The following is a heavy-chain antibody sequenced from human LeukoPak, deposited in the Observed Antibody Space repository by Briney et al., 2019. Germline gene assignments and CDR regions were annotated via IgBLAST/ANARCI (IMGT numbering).Heavy chain of an antibody. Sequence: PSETLSLTCAVNGASFSAPYWSWIRQPPGKGLEWIGEIIHSGNTHYNPSLKGRVAISVDASKRQFSLKLRSVTTADTAVYYCLLVLGVTGTTLSDYWGQGTLVTVSS. CDR3: LLVLGVTGTTLSDY. CDR1: GASFSAPY. D-gene: IGHD1-20*01. J-gene: IGHJ4*02. V-gene: IGHV4-34*12. CDR2: IIHSGNT.